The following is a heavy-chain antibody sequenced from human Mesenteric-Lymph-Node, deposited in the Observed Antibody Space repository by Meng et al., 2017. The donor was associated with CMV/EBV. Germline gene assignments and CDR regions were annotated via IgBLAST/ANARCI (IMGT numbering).Heavy chain of an antibody. CDR1: GGSISSYY. CDR2: IYYSGST. J-gene: IGHJ4*02. V-gene: IGHV4-59*01. D-gene: IGHD3-3*01. CDR3: ARGHYDFWSGYYGVDFDY. Sequence: SETLSLTCTVSGGSISSYYWSWTRQPPGKGLEWIGYIYYSGSTNYNPSLKSRVTISVDTSKNQFSLKLSSVTAADTAVYYCARGHYDFWSGYYGVDFDYWGQGTLVTVSS.